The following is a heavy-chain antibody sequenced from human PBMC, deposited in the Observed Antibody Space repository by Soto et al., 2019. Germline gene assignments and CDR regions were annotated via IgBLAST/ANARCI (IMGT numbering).Heavy chain of an antibody. V-gene: IGHV3-33*03. CDR3: ASWLEPSSYYGMDV. J-gene: IGHJ6*02. D-gene: IGHD1-1*01. CDR2: IWHDGSKK. CDR1: GLTFSNYG. Sequence: QVQLVESGGGVVQPGRSLRVSCEASGLTFSNYGMHWVRQAPGKGLEWVAIIWHDGSKKYYGDSVKGRFTISRDNSKNTLYLQMNSLRAEDTAVYYCASWLEPSSYYGMDVWGQGTTVTVS.